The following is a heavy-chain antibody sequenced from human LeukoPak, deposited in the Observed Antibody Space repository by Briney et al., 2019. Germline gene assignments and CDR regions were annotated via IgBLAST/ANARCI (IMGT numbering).Heavy chain of an antibody. CDR2: ISGSGGST. Sequence: GGSLRLSCAASGFTFSSYAMSWGRQAPGKGLEWVSAISGSGGSTYYADSVKGRFTISRDNSTTTLYLQMTSLRAEDTAVYYCAKPRMITFGGVIVPTTYYFDYWGQGTLVTVSS. CDR1: GFTFSSYA. D-gene: IGHD3-16*02. CDR3: AKPRMITFGGVIVPTTYYFDY. V-gene: IGHV3-23*01. J-gene: IGHJ4*02.